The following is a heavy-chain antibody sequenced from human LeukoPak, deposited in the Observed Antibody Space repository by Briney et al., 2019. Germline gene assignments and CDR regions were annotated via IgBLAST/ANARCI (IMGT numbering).Heavy chain of an antibody. J-gene: IGHJ6*02. V-gene: IGHV3-11*01. CDR3: ARDIVTGYYYGSGPYGMDV. D-gene: IGHD3-10*01. Sequence: GGSLRLSCAASGFTFSDYYMSWIRQAPGKGLEWVSYISSSGSTIYYADSVKGRFTISRGNAKNSLYLQMNSLRAEDTAVYYCARDIVTGYYYGSGPYGMDVWGQGTTVTVSS. CDR1: GFTFSDYY. CDR2: ISSSGSTI.